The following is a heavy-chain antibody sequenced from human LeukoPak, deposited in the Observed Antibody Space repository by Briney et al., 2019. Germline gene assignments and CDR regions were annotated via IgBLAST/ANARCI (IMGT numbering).Heavy chain of an antibody. D-gene: IGHD3-3*01. CDR1: GFTFSSCS. V-gene: IGHV3-21*01. CDR2: ISSSSSYI. Sequence: GGSLRLSCAASGFTFSSCSMNWVRQAPGKGLEWVSSISSSSSYIYYADSVKGRFTISRDNAKNSLYLQMNSLRAEDTAVYYCARKFDFWSGYYLAFDYWGQGTLVTVSS. J-gene: IGHJ4*02. CDR3: ARKFDFWSGYYLAFDY.